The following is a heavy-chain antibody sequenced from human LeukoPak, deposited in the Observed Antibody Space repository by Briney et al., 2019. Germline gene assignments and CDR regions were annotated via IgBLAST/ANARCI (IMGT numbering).Heavy chain of an antibody. CDR1: GDSIINYY. J-gene: IGHJ6*03. CDR3: ARAIGYSYAYVYYYYYMDV. D-gene: IGHD5-18*01. Sequence: SETLSLTCSVSGDSIINYYWMWIRQPAGKGLEWIGRIYLSDNTNYNSPSLRSRVTMSPDTSMHRFSLKLSSVTAADTAVYYCARAIGYSYAYVYYYYYMDVWGKGTTVTVSS. CDR2: IYLSDNT. V-gene: IGHV4-4*07.